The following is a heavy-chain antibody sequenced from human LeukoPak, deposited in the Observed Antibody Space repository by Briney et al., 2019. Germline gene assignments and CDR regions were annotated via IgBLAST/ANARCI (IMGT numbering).Heavy chain of an antibody. V-gene: IGHV3-30*18. CDR1: GFTFSSYG. CDR2: ISYDGSNK. J-gene: IGHJ6*02. D-gene: IGHD1-26*01. CDR3: AKIDTLRWELLDGMDV. Sequence: PGGSLRLSCAASGFTFSSYGMHWVRQAPGKGLEWVAVISYDGSNKYYADSVKGRFTISRDNSKNTLYLQMNSLRAEDTAVYYCAKIDTLRWELLDGMDVWGQGTTVTVSS.